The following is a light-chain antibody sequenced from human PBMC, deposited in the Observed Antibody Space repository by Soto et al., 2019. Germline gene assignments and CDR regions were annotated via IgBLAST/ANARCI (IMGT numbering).Light chain of an antibody. CDR3: QQYGASPPYT. V-gene: IGKV3-20*01. CDR2: AAS. CDR1: RGISSSY. Sequence: EIVLTQSPGTLSFSPGERTTLSCRASRGISSSYLAWYQQKPGQAPRLLIYAASTRATGIPDRFRGSGSATDFTRTISRLEPEDSAVYYCQQYGASPPYTFGQGTKLEIK. J-gene: IGKJ2*01.